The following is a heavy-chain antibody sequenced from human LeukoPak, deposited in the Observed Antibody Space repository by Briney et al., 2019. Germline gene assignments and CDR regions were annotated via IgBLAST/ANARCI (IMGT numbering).Heavy chain of an antibody. CDR1: GYTFTGYY. Sequence: ASVKVSCKASGYTFTGYYMHWVRQAPGQGLKWMGWINPNSGGTNYAQKFQGRITMTRDTSISTAYMELSRLRSDDTAVYYCAREYCTNGVCYTGPFDYWGQGTLVTVSS. D-gene: IGHD2-8*01. V-gene: IGHV1-2*02. CDR3: AREYCTNGVCYTGPFDY. CDR2: INPNSGGT. J-gene: IGHJ4*02.